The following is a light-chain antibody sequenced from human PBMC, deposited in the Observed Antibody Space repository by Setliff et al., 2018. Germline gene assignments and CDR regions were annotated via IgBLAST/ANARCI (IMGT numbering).Light chain of an antibody. CDR2: DVS. CDR1: SSDIGGYNY. V-gene: IGLV2-14*03. J-gene: IGLJ2*01. CDR3: ISYTNSSTYVV. Sequence: QSALTQPASVSGSPGQSITISCTRTSSDIGGYNYVSWCQQHPGKAPKLMIYDVSQRPSGVSNRFSGSKSGNTASLTISGLQAEDEADYYCISYTNSSTYVVFGGGTKVTV.